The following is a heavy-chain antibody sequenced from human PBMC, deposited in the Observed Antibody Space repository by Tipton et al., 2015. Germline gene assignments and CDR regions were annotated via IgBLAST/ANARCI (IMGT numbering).Heavy chain of an antibody. D-gene: IGHD6-6*01. J-gene: IGHJ4*02. V-gene: IGHV4-34*01. CDR2: INHSGNT. Sequence: TLSLTCAVFGGSFSDYYRNWIRQPPGKGLEWIGEINHSGNTKYNPSFKSRVNISVDASKNHFSLKMKSVTAADTAVYYCARDRGEYGSSPGLDYWGQGTLVTVSS. CDR1: GGSFSDYY. CDR3: ARDRGEYGSSPGLDY.